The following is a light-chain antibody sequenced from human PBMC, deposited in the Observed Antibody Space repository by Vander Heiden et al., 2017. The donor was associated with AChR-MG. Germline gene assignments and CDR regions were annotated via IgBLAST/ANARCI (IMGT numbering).Light chain of an antibody. J-gene: IGLJ2*01. V-gene: IGLV2-11*01. Sequence: QSALTQPRSVSGAPGQPVTISCSGTSSDIGFYNYVSWYQQHPGKAHTLMIYDVSRRTSGVPDRFSGSKSGNAASLTISGLQAEDEADYYCSSDADSYTFVFGGWTKLTVL. CDR2: DVS. CDR3: SSDADSYTFV. CDR1: SSDIGFYNY.